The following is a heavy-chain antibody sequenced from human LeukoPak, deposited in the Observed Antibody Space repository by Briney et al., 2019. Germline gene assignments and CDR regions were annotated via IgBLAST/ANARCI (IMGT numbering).Heavy chain of an antibody. CDR2: SHYTGST. CDR3: AREATMVRGLSWFDP. V-gene: IGHV4-59*12. D-gene: IGHD3-10*01. Sequence: SETLSLTCTVSDGSISRYYWSWIRQPPGKGLEWIGYSHYTGSTNYNPSLKSRVTISVDTSKNQFSLKLSSVSAADTAVYYCAREATMVRGLSWFDPWGQGTLVTVSS. J-gene: IGHJ5*02. CDR1: DGSISRYY.